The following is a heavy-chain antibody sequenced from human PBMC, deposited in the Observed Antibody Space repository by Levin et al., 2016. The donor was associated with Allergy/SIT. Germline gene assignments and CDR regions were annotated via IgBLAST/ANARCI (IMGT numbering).Heavy chain of an antibody. Sequence: WIRQPPGKGLEWVAVISYDGSNKYYADSVKGRFTISRDNSKNTLYLQMNSLRAEDTAVYYCARDLRELLDYWGQGTLVTVSS. CDR2: ISYDGSNK. J-gene: IGHJ4*02. D-gene: IGHD1-26*01. V-gene: IGHV3-30-3*01. CDR3: ARDLRELLDY.